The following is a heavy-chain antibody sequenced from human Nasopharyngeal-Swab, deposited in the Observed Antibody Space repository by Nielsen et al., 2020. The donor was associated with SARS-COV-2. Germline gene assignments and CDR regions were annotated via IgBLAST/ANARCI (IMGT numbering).Heavy chain of an antibody. Sequence: GESLKISCKGSGYSFTSYWIGWVRQMTGKGLEWMGIIYPGDSDTRYSPSFQGQVTISADKSISTAYLQWSSLKASDTAMYYCARHPVEYSSSPTVFFDYWGQGTLVTVSS. CDR2: IYPGDSDT. CDR3: ARHPVEYSSSPTVFFDY. D-gene: IGHD6-6*01. J-gene: IGHJ4*02. CDR1: GYSFTSYW. V-gene: IGHV5-51*01.